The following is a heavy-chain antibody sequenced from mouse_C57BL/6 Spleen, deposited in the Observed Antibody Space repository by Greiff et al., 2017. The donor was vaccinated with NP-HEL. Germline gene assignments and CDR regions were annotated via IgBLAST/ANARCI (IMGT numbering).Heavy chain of an antibody. D-gene: IGHD2-10*02. CDR1: GYSFTGYY. CDR3: ARGYGNYEDWYFDV. J-gene: IGHJ1*03. CDR2: INPSTGGT. V-gene: IGHV1-42*01. Sequence: VQLQQSGPELVKPGASVKISCKASGYSFTGYYMNWVKQSPEKSLEWIGEINPSTGGTTYNQKFKAKATLTVDKSSSTAYMQLKSLTSEDSAVYYCARGYGNYEDWYFDVWGTGTTVTVSS.